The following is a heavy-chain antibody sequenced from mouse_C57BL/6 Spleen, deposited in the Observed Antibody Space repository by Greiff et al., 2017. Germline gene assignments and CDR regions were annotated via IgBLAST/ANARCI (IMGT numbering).Heavy chain of an antibody. CDR1: GFTFSDYG. V-gene: IGHV5-17*01. CDR3: ARLGDYGSPFAY. CDR2: ISSGSSTI. Sequence: EVHLVESGGGLVKPGGSLKLSCAASGFTFSDYGMHWVRQAPEKGLEWVAYISSGSSTIYYADTVKGRFTISRDNAKNTLFLQMTSLRSEDTAMYYCARLGDYGSPFAYWGQGTLVTVSA. J-gene: IGHJ3*01. D-gene: IGHD1-1*01.